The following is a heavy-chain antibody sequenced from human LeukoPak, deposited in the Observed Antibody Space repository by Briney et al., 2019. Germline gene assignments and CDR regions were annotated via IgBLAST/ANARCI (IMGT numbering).Heavy chain of an antibody. CDR3: ARGRGSVTTFVAYFDY. J-gene: IGHJ4*02. CDR2: INHSGST. CDR1: GGSFSGYY. Sequence: PSETLSLTCAVYGGSFSGYYWSWIRQPPGKGLEWIGEINHSGSTNYNPSLKSRVTISVDTSKNQFSLKLSSVTAADTAVYYCARGRGSVTTFVAYFDYWGQGTLVTVSS. D-gene: IGHD4-11*01. V-gene: IGHV4-34*01.